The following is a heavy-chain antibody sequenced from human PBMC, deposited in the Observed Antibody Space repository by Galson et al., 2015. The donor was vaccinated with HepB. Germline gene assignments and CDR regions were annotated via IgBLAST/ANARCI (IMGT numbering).Heavy chain of an antibody. CDR3: AREGGRYFDWLSKYYYYYMDV. J-gene: IGHJ6*03. CDR2: MNPNSGNT. D-gene: IGHD3-9*01. CDR1: GYTFTSYD. Sequence: SVKVSCKASGYTFTSYDINWVRQATGQGLEWMGWMNPNSGNTGYAQKFQGRVTMTRNTSISTAYVELSSLRSEDTAVYYCAREGGRYFDWLSKYYYYYMDVWGKGTTVTVSS. V-gene: IGHV1-8*01.